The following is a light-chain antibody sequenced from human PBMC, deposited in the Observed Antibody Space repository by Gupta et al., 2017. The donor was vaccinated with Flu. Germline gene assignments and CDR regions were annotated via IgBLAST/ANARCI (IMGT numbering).Light chain of an antibody. CDR2: KVS. CDR1: QSLVYSDGNTY. Sequence: DVVMTQSPLSLPVTLGQPASISCRSSQSLVYSDGNTYLNWFQQSPCQSPRRLIYKVSNRDSGVPATLTSSGSGPDFTLKISSVEADHVGVSYCMQGTHCPFGQGTKVEIK. V-gene: IGKV2-30*01. J-gene: IGKJ1*01. CDR3: MQGTHCP.